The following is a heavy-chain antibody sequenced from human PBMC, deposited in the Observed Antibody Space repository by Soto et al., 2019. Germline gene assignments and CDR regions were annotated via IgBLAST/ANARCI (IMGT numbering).Heavy chain of an antibody. V-gene: IGHV4-34*01. Sequence: SETLSLTCAVYGGSFSGYYWSWIRQPPGKGLEWIGEINHSGSTNYNPSLMSRVTISVDTSKNQFSLKLSSVTAADTAVYYCARECGYSSGGRGWFDPWGQGTLVTVSS. J-gene: IGHJ5*02. CDR3: ARECGYSSGGRGWFDP. CDR1: GGSFSGYY. CDR2: INHSGST. D-gene: IGHD6-19*01.